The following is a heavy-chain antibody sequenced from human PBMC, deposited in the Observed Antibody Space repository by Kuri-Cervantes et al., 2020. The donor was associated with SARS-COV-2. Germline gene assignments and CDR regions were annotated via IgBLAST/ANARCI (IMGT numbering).Heavy chain of an antibody. CDR1: GFTFSSYS. CDR2: ISSSSSYI. D-gene: IGHD1-26*01. V-gene: IGHV3-21*01. Sequence: GGSLRLSCAASGFTFSSYSMSWVRQAPGKGLEWVSSISSSSSYIYYADSVKGRFTISRDNAKNSLYLQMNSLRAEDTAVYYCARVVFRWELPGAFDIWGQGTMVTVSS. CDR3: ARVVFRWELPGAFDI. J-gene: IGHJ3*02.